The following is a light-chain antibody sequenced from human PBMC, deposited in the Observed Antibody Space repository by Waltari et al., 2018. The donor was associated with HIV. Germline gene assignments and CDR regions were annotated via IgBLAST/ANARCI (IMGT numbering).Light chain of an antibody. V-gene: IGLV1-47*01. CDR2: THN. Sequence: QSVLTQPPSTSGTPGQRVIISSPGSSSNTGGTHIYWYRPGPGTTPKPLMYTHNRRPSGVPDRFSGSRSGTSASLAISGLRSGDEADYYCAAWDDSLNGWVFGGGTKLTVL. CDR3: AAWDDSLNGWV. J-gene: IGLJ3*02. CDR1: SSNTGGTH.